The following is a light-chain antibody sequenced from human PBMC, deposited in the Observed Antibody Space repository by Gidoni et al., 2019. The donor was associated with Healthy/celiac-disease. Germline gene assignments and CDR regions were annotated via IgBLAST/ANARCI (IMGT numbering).Light chain of an antibody. Sequence: DIQMTQSPYSLSASVGDRVTITCRASQSIISYLNWYQQKPGKAPKLLIYAASSLQSGVPSRFSGSGSGTDFTLTISSLQPEDFVTYYCQQSYNTPRTFGQGTKVEIK. J-gene: IGKJ1*01. CDR3: QQSYNTPRT. CDR1: QSIISY. CDR2: AAS. V-gene: IGKV1-39*01.